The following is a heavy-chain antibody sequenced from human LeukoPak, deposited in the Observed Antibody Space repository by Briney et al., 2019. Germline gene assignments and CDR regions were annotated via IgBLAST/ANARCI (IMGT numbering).Heavy chain of an antibody. CDR2: INPNSGGT. V-gene: IGHV1-2*02. Sequence: ASVKVSCKASGYTFTGYYMHWVRQAPGQGLEWMGWINPNSGGTNYAQKFQGRVTMTRDTSISTAYMELSRLRSDDTAVYYCAISMVRGVMKAFDIWGQGTMVTVSS. CDR1: GYTFTGYY. J-gene: IGHJ3*02. D-gene: IGHD3-10*01. CDR3: AISMVRGVMKAFDI.